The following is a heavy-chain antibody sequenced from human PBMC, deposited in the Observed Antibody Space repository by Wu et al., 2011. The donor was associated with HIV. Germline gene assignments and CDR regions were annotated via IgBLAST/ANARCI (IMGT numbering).Heavy chain of an antibody. CDR3: ARDDSSGWPEGFDY. CDR2: MNPNSGDT. CDR1: GYIFTTFD. D-gene: IGHD6-19*01. J-gene: IGHJ4*02. V-gene: IGHV1-8*02. Sequence: QVQLVQSGAEVKKPGASVKVSCKASGYIFTTFDINWVRQATGQGLEWMGWMNPNSGDTGYAQKFQGRVTMTRNTSISTAYMELRSLRSDDTAVYYCARDDSSGWPEGFDYWGQGTLVTVSS.